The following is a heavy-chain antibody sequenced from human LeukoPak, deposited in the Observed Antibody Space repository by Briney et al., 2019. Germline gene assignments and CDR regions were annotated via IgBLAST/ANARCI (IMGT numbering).Heavy chain of an antibody. CDR3: ARDHGGDIVVVPAAIWFDP. CDR1: GYTFTGYY. V-gene: IGHV1-2*02. D-gene: IGHD2-2*01. CDR2: INPNSGGT. J-gene: IGHJ5*02. Sequence: GASVKVSCKASGYTFTGYYTHWVRQAPGQGLEWMGWINPNSGGTNYAQKFQGRVTMTRDTSISTAYMELSRLRSDDTAVYYCARDHGGDIVVVPAAIWFDPWGQGTLVTVSS.